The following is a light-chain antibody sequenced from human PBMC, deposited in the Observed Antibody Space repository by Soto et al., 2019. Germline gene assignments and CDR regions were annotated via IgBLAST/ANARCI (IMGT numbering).Light chain of an antibody. Sequence: EIVLTQSPATLSLSPGERATLSCRASQSVSSYLAWYQQKPGQAPRLLIYDASNMPTGIPARFSGSGSGTDFTLTISSLEPEDFAVYYCQQRSNWPRTFGQGTKVEIK. J-gene: IGKJ1*01. V-gene: IGKV3-11*01. CDR2: DAS. CDR3: QQRSNWPRT. CDR1: QSVSSY.